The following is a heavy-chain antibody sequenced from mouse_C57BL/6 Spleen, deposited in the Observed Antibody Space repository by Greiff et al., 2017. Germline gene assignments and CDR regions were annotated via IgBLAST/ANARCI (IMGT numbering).Heavy chain of an antibody. CDR3: ARSGGGC. J-gene: IGHJ4*01. D-gene: IGHD3-2*02. CDR2: IYPGDGDT. Sequence: QVQLQQSGPELVKPGASVKISCKASGYAFSSSWMHWVKQRPGKGLEWIGRIYPGDGDTNYNGKFKGKATLTADKSSSTAYMQLSSLTSEGSAVYFGARSGGGCWGKGTSVTVSS. CDR1: GYAFSSSW. V-gene: IGHV1-82*01.